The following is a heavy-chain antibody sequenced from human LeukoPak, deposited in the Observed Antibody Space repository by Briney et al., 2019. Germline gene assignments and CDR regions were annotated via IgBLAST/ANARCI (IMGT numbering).Heavy chain of an antibody. CDR3: ARKRTAMAKQNWFDP. CDR2: MNPNSGNT. D-gene: IGHD5-18*01. J-gene: IGHJ5*02. CDR1: GYTFTSYD. Sequence: GASVKVSCKASGYTFTSYDINWVRQATGQGREWMGWMNPNSGNTGYAQKFQGRVTMTRNTSISTAYMELSSLRSEDTAVYYCARKRTAMAKQNWFDPWGQGTLVTVSS. V-gene: IGHV1-8*01.